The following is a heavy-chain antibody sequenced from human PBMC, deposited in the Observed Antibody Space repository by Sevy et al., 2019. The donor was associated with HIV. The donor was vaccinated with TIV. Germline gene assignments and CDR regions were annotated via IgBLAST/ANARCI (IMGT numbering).Heavy chain of an antibody. CDR1: GFTFSSYG. CDR3: ARDNLPPVMVTMVRGALSYYFDY. Sequence: GGSLRLSCAASGFTFSSYGMHWVRQAPGRGLERVAVIWYDGINKYYADSVKGRFTISRDNSKNTLYLQMNSLRAEDTAVYYCARDNLPPVMVTMVRGALSYYFDYWGQGTLVTVSS. J-gene: IGHJ4*02. D-gene: IGHD3-10*01. CDR2: IWYDGINK. V-gene: IGHV3-33*01.